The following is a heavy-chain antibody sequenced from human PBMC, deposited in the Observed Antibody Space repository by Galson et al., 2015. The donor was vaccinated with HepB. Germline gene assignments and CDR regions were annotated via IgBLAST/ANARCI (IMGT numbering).Heavy chain of an antibody. CDR3: ARGGVGAQGFDY. D-gene: IGHD1-26*01. Sequence: SLRLSCAASGFTFSSYSMNWVRQAPGKGLEWVSSISSSSSYIYYADSVRGRFTISRDNAKNSLYLQMNSLRAEDTAVYYCARGGVGAQGFDYWGQGTLVTVSS. J-gene: IGHJ4*02. CDR1: GFTFSSYS. CDR2: ISSSSSYI. V-gene: IGHV3-21*01.